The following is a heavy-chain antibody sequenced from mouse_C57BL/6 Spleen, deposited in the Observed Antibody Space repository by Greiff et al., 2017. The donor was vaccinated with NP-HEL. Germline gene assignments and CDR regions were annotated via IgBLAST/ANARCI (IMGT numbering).Heavy chain of an antibody. CDR1: GYTFTSYW. J-gene: IGHJ4*01. CDR3: ARKVYYYAMDY. V-gene: IGHV1-69*01. Sequence: QVQLQQPGAELVMPGASVKLSCKASGYTFTSYWMHWVKQRPGQGLEWIGEIDPSDSYTNYNQKFKGKSTLTVDKSSSTAYIQLSSLTSEDSAVYYCARKVYYYAMDYWGQGTSVTVSS. CDR2: IDPSDSYT.